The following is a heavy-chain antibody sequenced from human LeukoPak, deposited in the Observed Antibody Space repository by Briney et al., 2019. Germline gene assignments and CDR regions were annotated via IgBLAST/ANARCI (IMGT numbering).Heavy chain of an antibody. Sequence: PGGSLRLSCAASGFTFSSYSMNWVRQAPGKGLEWVSYISSSSSTIYYADSVKGRFTISRDNAKNSLYLQMNSLRAEDTAVYYCARGQSGTPHYYYGMDVWGQGTTVTVSS. J-gene: IGHJ6*02. V-gene: IGHV3-48*01. D-gene: IGHD3-10*01. CDR3: ARGQSGTPHYYYGMDV. CDR2: ISSSSSTI. CDR1: GFTFSSYS.